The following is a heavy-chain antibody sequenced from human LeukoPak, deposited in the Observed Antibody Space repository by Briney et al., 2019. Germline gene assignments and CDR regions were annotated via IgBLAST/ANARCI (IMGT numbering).Heavy chain of an antibody. CDR2: GHYSGST. CDR1: GGSINSGDYY. Sequence: TPSQTLSLTCTVSGGSINSGDYYWSWIRQAPGKGLEWIGYGHYSGSTNYNPSLKSRVTISVDSSKSQFSLKLSSVTAADTAVYYCARGYYYYPNWGQGTLVTVSS. J-gene: IGHJ4*02. V-gene: IGHV4-61*08. D-gene: IGHD3-22*01. CDR3: ARGYYYYPN.